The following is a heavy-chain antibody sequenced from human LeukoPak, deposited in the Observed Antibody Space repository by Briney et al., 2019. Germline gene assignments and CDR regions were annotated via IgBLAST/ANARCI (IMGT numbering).Heavy chain of an antibody. D-gene: IGHD4-17*01. CDR2: IYTSGST. J-gene: IGHJ6*03. CDR3: ARQSTVTKGVGYYYYYMDV. V-gene: IGHV4-4*07. CDR1: GGSISSYY. Sequence: PSETLSLTCTVSGGSISSYYWSWIRQPAGKGLEWIGRIYTSGSTNYNPSLKSRVTMSVDTSKNQFPLKLSSVTAADTAVYYCARQSTVTKGVGYYYYYMDVWGKGTTVTVSS.